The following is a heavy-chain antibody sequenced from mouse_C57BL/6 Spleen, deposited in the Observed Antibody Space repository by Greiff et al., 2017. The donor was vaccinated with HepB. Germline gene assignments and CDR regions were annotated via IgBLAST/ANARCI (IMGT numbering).Heavy chain of an antibody. CDR3: ARGDGYYLGNFDY. CDR1: GYTFTSYW. CDR2: IHPNSGST. D-gene: IGHD2-3*01. J-gene: IGHJ2*01. V-gene: IGHV1-64*01. Sequence: VQLQQPGAELVKPGASVKLSCKASGYTFTSYWMHWVKQRPGQGLEWIGMIHPNSGSTNYNEKFKSKATLTVDKSSSTAYMQLSSLTSEDSAVYYCARGDGYYLGNFDYWGQGTTLTVSS.